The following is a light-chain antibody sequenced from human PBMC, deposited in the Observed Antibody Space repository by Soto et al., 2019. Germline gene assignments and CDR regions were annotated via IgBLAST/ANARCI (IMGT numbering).Light chain of an antibody. CDR3: QSYDTTLRGV. CDR1: SSNIGAGYD. J-gene: IGLJ1*01. V-gene: IGLV1-40*01. CDR2: ANN. Sequence: QSVLTQPPSVSGAPGQRVTISYTGSSSNIGAGYDVHWYQQFPGTAPKLLIYANNNRPSGVPDRFSASKSGTSASLAITGLQADDEADYYCQSYDTTLRGVFGTGTKVTVL.